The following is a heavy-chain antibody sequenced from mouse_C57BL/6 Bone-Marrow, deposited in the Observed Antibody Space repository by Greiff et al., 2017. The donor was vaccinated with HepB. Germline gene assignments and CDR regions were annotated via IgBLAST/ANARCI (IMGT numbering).Heavy chain of an antibody. V-gene: IGHV2-2*01. Sequence: VKLMESGPGLVQPSQSLSITCTVSGFSLTSYGVHWVRQSPGKGLEWLGVIWSGGSTDYNAAFISRLSISKDNSKSQVFFKMNSLQADDTAIYYCARRWLLQYYYAMDYWGQGTSVTVSS. CDR2: IWSGGST. D-gene: IGHD2-3*01. J-gene: IGHJ4*01. CDR3: ARRWLLQYYYAMDY. CDR1: GFSLTSYG.